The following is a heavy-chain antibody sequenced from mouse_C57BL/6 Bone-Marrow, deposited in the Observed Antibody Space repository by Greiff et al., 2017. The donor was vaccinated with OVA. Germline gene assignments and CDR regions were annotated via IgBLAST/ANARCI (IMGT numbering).Heavy chain of an antibody. CDR2: ISSGGSYT. CDR3: ARRTPYYYGSSLDY. J-gene: IGHJ2*01. Sequence: EVQRVESGGDLVKPGGSLKLSCAASGFTFSSYGMSWVRQTPDKRLEWVATISSGGSYTYYPDSVKGRFTISRDNAKNTLYLQMSSLKSEDTAMYYCARRTPYYYGSSLDYWGQGTTLTVSS. D-gene: IGHD1-1*01. CDR1: GFTFSSYG. V-gene: IGHV5-6*01.